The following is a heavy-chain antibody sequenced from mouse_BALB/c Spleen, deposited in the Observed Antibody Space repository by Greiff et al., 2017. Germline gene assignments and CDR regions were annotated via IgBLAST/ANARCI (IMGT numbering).Heavy chain of an antibody. CDR1: GFTFTDYY. J-gene: IGHJ4*01. CDR3: ARETRMGSSYAMDY. D-gene: IGHD1-1*01. Sequence: EVKLMESGGGLVQPGGSLRLSCATSGFTFTDYYMSWVRQPPGKALEWLGFIRNKANGYTTEYSASVKGRFTISRDNSQSILYLQMNTLRAEDSATYYCARETRMGSSYAMDYWGQGTSVTVSS. CDR2: IRNKANGYTT. V-gene: IGHV7-3*02.